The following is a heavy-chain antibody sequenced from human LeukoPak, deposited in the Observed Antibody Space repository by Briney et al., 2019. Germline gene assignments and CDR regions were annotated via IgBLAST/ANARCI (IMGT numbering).Heavy chain of an antibody. CDR3: ARAPIGGNYFDY. Sequence: SETLSLTCAVYGRSFSGYYWSWIRQPPGKGLEWIGEINHSGSTNYNPSLKSRVTISVDTSKNQFSLKLSSVTAADTAVYYCARAPIGGNYFDYWGQGTLVTVSS. CDR1: GRSFSGYY. V-gene: IGHV4-34*01. CDR2: INHSGST. D-gene: IGHD4-23*01. J-gene: IGHJ4*02.